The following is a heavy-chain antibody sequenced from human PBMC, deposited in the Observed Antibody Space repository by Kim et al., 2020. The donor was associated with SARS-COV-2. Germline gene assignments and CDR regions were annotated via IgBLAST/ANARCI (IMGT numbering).Heavy chain of an antibody. CDR3: ARGPKIASGGTSFDY. CDR1: GGSISSGSYY. Sequence: SETLSLTCNVSGGSISSGSYYWSWIRQPAGKGLEWIGRIHATASTNYNPSLKSRVTISVDTSKNHFSLKLTSVTAADTAVYYCARGPKIASGGTSFDYWGQGTQVTVSS. CDR2: IHATAST. V-gene: IGHV4-61*02. D-gene: IGHD6-13*01. J-gene: IGHJ4*02.